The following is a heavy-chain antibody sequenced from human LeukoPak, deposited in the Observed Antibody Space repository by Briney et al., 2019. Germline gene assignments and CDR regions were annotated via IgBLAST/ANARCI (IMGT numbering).Heavy chain of an antibody. CDR2: IKQDGSDR. V-gene: IGHV3-7*01. Sequence: GGSLRLSCTASGFTFTTYWMTWVRQAPGKGLEWVANIKQDGSDRYYVDSVKGRFTISRDNARKSVYLQMNSLRAEDTAVYYCVRGSQQHSHWGQGTLVSVSS. J-gene: IGHJ3*01. CDR3: VRGSQQHSH. CDR1: GFTFTTYW. D-gene: IGHD1/OR15-1a*01.